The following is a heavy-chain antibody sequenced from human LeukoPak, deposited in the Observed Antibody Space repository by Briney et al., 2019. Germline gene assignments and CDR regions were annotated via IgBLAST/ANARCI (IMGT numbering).Heavy chain of an antibody. V-gene: IGHV1-69*01. J-gene: IGHJ4*02. CDR1: GGTFSSYA. Sequence: SVKVSCKASGGTFSSYAISWVRQAPGQGLEWMGGIIPIFGTANYAQKFQGRVAITADESTSTAYMELSSLRSEDTAVYYCAREILSSGPVDYWGREPWSPSPQ. CDR2: IIPIFGTA. D-gene: IGHD6-19*01. CDR3: AREILSSGPVDY.